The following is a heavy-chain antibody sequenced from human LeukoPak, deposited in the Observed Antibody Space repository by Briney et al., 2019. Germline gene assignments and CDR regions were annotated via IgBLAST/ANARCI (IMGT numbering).Heavy chain of an antibody. D-gene: IGHD6-13*01. V-gene: IGHV3-7*01. CDR2: IKQDGSEK. CDR3: ATDRWYTMNI. Sequence: GGSLRLSCAASGFIFSRYWMSWVRQAPGKGPEWVANIKQDGSEKYYVDSVKGRFTISRDNAKNTLYLQTNSLRVDDTAVYYCATDRWYTMNIWGQGTTVTVSS. J-gene: IGHJ6*02. CDR1: GFIFSRYW.